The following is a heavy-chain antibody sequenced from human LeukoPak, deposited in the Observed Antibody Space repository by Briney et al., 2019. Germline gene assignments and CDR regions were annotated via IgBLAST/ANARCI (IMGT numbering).Heavy chain of an antibody. D-gene: IGHD6-13*01. CDR2: ISGSGGST. CDR1: GFTFSSYA. J-gene: IGHJ4*02. CDR3: AKSRARGGIAAAGHFDY. Sequence: GGSLRLSCAASGFTFSSYAMSWVRQAPGKGLEWVSAISGSGGSTYYADSVKGRFTISRDNSKNTLYLQMNSLRAEDTAVYYCAKSRARGGIAAAGHFDYWGQGTLVTVSP. V-gene: IGHV3-23*01.